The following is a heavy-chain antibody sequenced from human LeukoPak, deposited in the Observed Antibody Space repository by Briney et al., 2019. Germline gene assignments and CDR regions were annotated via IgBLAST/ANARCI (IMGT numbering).Heavy chain of an antibody. V-gene: IGHV3-30*02. D-gene: IGHD5-18*01. CDR2: IRYDGSNK. CDR1: GFTFSSYG. J-gene: IGHJ4*02. CDR3: ANSDVDTAMVMVDFFDY. Sequence: PGGSLRLSCAASGFTFSSYGVHWVRQAPGKGLEWVAFIRYDGSNKYYADSVKGRFTISRDNSKNTLYLQMNSLRAEDTAVYYCANSDVDTAMVMVDFFDYWGQGTLVTVSS.